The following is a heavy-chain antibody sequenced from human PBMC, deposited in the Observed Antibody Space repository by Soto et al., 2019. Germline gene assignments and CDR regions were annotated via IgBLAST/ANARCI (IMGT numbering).Heavy chain of an antibody. CDR1: GYTFTSYG. D-gene: IGHD6-19*01. CDR2: ISAYNGNT. V-gene: IGHV1-18*01. J-gene: IGHJ5*02. CDR3: ARENSGGGSGVNWFDP. Sequence: QVQLVQSGAEVKKPAASVTVSCKASGYTFTSYGISWVRQAPGQGLEWRGWISAYNGNTTYAQQLQGRVTMTTDTATSTAYMELRSLRSDDTAVYYCARENSGGGSGVNWFDPWGKGTLVTVSA.